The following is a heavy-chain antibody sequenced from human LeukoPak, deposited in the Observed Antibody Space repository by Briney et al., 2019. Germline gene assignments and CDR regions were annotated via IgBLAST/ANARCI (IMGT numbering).Heavy chain of an antibody. CDR1: GYTFTDYY. J-gene: IGHJ3*02. D-gene: IGHD3-22*01. CDR3: ARDSYYYESSNSFNDVFDN. V-gene: IGHV1-2*02. CDR2: INPNSGGT. Sequence: ASVKVSCKASGYTFTDYYMHWVRQAPGQGLEWMRWINPNSGGTNYAQKFQGRVTMTTDTSISTAYMDVSSLRSDDTAVYYCARDSYYYESSNSFNDVFDNWGQGTMVTVSS.